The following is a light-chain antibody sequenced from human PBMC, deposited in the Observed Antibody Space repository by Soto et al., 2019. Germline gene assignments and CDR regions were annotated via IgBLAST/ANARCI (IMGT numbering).Light chain of an antibody. CDR2: QDT. CDR3: QAWDSSTAV. V-gene: IGLV3-1*01. Sequence: SYELTQPPSVSVSPGQKASITCSGDKVGDKYVHWYQQKAGQSPVLIIYQDTKRPSGTPERFSGSNSGNTATLTISGTQGMDEADYYCQAWDSSTAVFGGGTKVTVL. J-gene: IGLJ2*01. CDR1: KVGDKY.